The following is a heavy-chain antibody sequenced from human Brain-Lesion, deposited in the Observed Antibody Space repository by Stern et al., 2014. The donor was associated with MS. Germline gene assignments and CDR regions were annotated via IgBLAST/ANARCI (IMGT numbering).Heavy chain of an antibody. CDR3: ARRGDSSSSGFDY. CDR2: IWRGDSDT. CDR1: GYRFTSNW. D-gene: IGHD6-6*01. J-gene: IGHJ4*02. V-gene: IGHV5-51*01. Sequence: EVHLVESGAEVKKPGESLKISCKGSGYRFTSNWIGWVRQMPGKGLEGMGIIWRGDSDTRYSPSFQGQVTISADKSISTAYLQWSSLQASDTAMYYCARRGDSSSSGFDYWGQGTLDIVSS.